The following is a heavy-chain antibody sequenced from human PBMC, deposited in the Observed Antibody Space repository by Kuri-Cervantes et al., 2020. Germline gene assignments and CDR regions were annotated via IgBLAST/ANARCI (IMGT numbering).Heavy chain of an antibody. CDR2: IYYSGST. D-gene: IGHD3-22*01. V-gene: IGHV4-39*07. CDR3: AREGYYDSSGYYYYN. CDR1: GGSISSSSYY. Sequence: LRLSCTVSGGSISSSSYYWGWIRQPPGKGLEWIGSIYYSGSTYYNPSLKSRVTISVDTSKNQFSLRLSSVTAADTAVYYCAREGYYDSSGYYYYNWGQGTLVTVSS. J-gene: IGHJ4*02.